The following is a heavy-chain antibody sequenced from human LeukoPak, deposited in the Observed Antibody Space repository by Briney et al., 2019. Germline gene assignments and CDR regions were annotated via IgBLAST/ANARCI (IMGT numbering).Heavy chain of an antibody. CDR2: ITASGVYT. J-gene: IGHJ4*02. V-gene: IGHV3-23*01. Sequence: GGSLRLSCAASGFTFSNYAMSWVRQAPGKGLEGASGITASGVYTYHADSVRGRFTISRDNSKNTVYLQMSSLGAEDTAIYYCAKGGSTGWQYFDCWGQGTLVTVSS. CDR3: AKGGSTGWQYFDC. D-gene: IGHD6-19*01. CDR1: GFTFSNYA.